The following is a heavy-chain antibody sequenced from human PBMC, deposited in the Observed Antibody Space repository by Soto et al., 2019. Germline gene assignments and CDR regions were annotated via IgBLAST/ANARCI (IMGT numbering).Heavy chain of an antibody. V-gene: IGHV4-39*01. CDR2: VYYRGRS. D-gene: IGHD4-17*01. J-gene: IGHJ4*02. CDR1: GGSVTNSSYY. CDR3: VSQRTTVPTQAYFDY. Sequence: WETLSLTCTVSGGSVTNSSYYWGWIRQSPGKGLEWIGSVYYRGRSYSKSSVKSRVTISVDTSKNRFSLSLNSVTASDTAVYFCVSQRTTVPTQAYFDYWGPGALVTVS.